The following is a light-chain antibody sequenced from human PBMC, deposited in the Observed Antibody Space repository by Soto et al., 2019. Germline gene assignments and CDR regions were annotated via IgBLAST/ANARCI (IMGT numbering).Light chain of an antibody. CDR2: GAS. V-gene: IGKV3-20*01. J-gene: IGKJ2*01. Sequence: EIVLTQSPGTLSLSPGERATLSCRASQSVSSDYLAWYQQKPGQASRLLIYGASSRATGIPDRFSGSGSGTDFTLTISRLEPEDFAVYYCQQYGRSPMHPFGQGTKLDIK. CDR1: QSVSSDY. CDR3: QQYGRSPMHP.